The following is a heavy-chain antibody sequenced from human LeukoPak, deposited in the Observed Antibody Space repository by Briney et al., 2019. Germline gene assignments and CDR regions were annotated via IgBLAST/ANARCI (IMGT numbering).Heavy chain of an antibody. J-gene: IGHJ4*02. CDR2: INHSGST. CDR1: GGSFSGYY. CDR3: ARVVPAAITGGLDY. V-gene: IGHV4-34*01. Sequence: PSETLSLTCAVYGGSFSGYYWSWIRQPPGKGLEWIGEINHSGSTNYNPSLKSRVTISVDTSKNQFSLKLSSVTAADTAVYYCARVVPAAITGGLDYWGQGTLVTVSS. D-gene: IGHD2-2*01.